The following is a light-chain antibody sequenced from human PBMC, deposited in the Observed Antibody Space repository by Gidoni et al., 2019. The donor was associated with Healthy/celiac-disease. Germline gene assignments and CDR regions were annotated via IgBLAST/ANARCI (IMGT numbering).Light chain of an antibody. CDR2: QDS. Sequence: SFELTQPPSVPVSPGHTASITSSGDKLGDKYACWYQQKPGQSPVLVIYQDSKRPSGIPVRFSGSNSGNTDTLTISGTQAMDEADCYCQAWDSSTGGVFGGGTKLTVL. CDR1: KLGDKY. V-gene: IGLV3-1*01. CDR3: QAWDSSTGGV. J-gene: IGLJ2*01.